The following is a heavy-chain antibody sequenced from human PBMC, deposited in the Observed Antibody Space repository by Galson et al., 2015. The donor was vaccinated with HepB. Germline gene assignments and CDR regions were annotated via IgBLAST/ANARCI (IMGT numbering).Heavy chain of an antibody. J-gene: IGHJ6*02. CDR2: ITPSGDNT. Sequence: SLRLSCAASGFTFSYYAMAWVRQAPGKGLEWISAITPSGDNTYSADSLKGRFFISRDNSKNTLYLQMNSLRAEDTAVYYCARDYASSWYFNHYYGMDVWGQGTTVTVSS. CDR1: GFTFSYYA. V-gene: IGHV3-23*01. D-gene: IGHD6-13*01. CDR3: ARDYASSWYFNHYYGMDV.